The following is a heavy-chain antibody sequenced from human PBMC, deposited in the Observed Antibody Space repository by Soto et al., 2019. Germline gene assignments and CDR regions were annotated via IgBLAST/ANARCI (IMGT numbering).Heavy chain of an antibody. CDR1: EFTFSSYE. CDR2: ISSSGTTI. D-gene: IGHD6-13*01. V-gene: IGHV3-48*03. J-gene: IGHJ4*02. Sequence: AGGSLRLSCVASEFTFSSYEMNWVRQAPGKGLEWVSYISSSGTTIYYTDSVKGRFTISRDNAKKSLYLQMNGLRAEDTAVYYCVRFGGAAAGPGDYWGQGTLVTVS. CDR3: VRFGGAAAGPGDY.